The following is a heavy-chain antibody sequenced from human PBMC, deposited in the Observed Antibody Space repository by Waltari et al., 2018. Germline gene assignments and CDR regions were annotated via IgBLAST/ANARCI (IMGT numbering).Heavy chain of an antibody. CDR2: IIPSLGTT. Sequence: QVQLVQSGAEVRMPGSSVEVSCQASGGTFSTYAVHWVRQAPGQGPEWMGGIIPSLGTTTDAQEFQGRVTFTAEESTSNAYMKVTGLRFEDAAVYYCAKAANPFLGATTFRDAFDLWGQGTMVTVSS. J-gene: IGHJ3*01. CDR1: GGTFSTYA. V-gene: IGHV1-69*01. D-gene: IGHD1-26*01. CDR3: AKAANPFLGATTFRDAFDL.